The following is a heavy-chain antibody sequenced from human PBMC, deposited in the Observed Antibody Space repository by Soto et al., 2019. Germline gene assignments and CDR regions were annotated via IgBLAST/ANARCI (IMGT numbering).Heavy chain of an antibody. CDR1: GGSISSYY. Sequence: SETLSLTCTFSGGSISSYYWTLIRQPPGKGLEWIGFMYNSGSTHYNPSLKSRVTISLDTSKNQFSLNLRSVTADDTAVYYCATLQLAGPDYWGQGTLVTVSS. CDR2: MYNSGST. J-gene: IGHJ4*02. D-gene: IGHD6-19*01. V-gene: IGHV4-59*08. CDR3: ATLQLAGPDY.